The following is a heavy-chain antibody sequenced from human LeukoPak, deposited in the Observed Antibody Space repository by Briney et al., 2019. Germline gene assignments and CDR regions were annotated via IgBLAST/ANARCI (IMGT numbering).Heavy chain of an antibody. CDR3: ARDHAKWDTAISWFDP. CDR1: GDSVSSNSAA. Sequence: SQTLSLTRAISGDSVSSNSAAWNWIRQSPSRGLEWLGRTYYRSKWYNDYAVSVKSRITINPDTSKNQFSLQLNSVTPEDTAVYYCARDHAKWDTAISWFDPWGQGTLVTVSS. V-gene: IGHV6-1*01. CDR2: TYYRSKWYN. J-gene: IGHJ5*02. D-gene: IGHD5-18*01.